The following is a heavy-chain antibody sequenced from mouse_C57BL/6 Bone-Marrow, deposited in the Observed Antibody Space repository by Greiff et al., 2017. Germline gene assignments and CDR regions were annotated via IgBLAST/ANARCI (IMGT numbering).Heavy chain of an antibody. D-gene: IGHD1-1*01. CDR3: ARNSIYYYGSSYVWFAY. J-gene: IGHJ3*01. V-gene: IGHV5-17*01. Sequence: EVHLVESGGGLVKPGGSLKLSCAASGFTFSDYGMHWVRQAPEKGLEWVAYISSGSSTIYYADTVKGRFTISRANAKNTLFLQMTSLRSEDTAMYYCARNSIYYYGSSYVWFAYWGQGTLVTVSA. CDR2: ISSGSSTI. CDR1: GFTFSDYG.